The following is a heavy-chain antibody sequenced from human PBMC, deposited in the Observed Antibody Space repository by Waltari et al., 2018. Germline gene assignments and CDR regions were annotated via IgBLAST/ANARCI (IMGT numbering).Heavy chain of an antibody. CDR3: ARAGGYYYLLFGFSSRKAAHAFDI. CDR2: TNHSGRT. CDR1: GGSFSVYY. J-gene: IGHJ3*02. Sequence: QVQLQQWGAGLLKPSETLSLTCAVYGGSFSVYYWRWSRQPTGKEMGRCGETNHSGRTNDNPSPKSRFTISVDTSKNQFPLKLSSVTAADTAVYYCARAGGYYYLLFGFSSRKAAHAFDIWGQGTMVTVSS. V-gene: IGHV4-34*01. D-gene: IGHD3-22*01.